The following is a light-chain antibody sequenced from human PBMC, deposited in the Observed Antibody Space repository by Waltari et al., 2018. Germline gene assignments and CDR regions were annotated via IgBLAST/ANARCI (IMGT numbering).Light chain of an antibody. V-gene: IGLV2-14*03. CDR3: SSFTSTSTVI. Sequence: QSALTQPASVSGSPGQSITISCSGTSSDVGGYNHVSWYQQHPGKAPKLMIYDDSNRPSGVSNRFSGSKSGNTASLTISGLQPEDEADYYCSSFTSTSTVIFGGGTKLNV. CDR2: DDS. J-gene: IGLJ2*01. CDR1: SSDVGGYNH.